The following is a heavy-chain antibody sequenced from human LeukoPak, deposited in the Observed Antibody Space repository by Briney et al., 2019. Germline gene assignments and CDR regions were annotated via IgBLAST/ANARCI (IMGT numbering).Heavy chain of an antibody. CDR3: ARDRLLGQQLVPSFDY. Sequence: DSVKVSFKHSGYIFTRYVFSQVRQAPGQALEWMGGISTYNGNTDYAQKVQGKVTMTTDTATSTAYMELRNLRSDDTAVYYCARDRLLGQQLVPSFDYWGQGTLVTVSS. V-gene: IGHV1-18*01. CDR1: GYIFTRYV. CDR2: ISTYNGNT. J-gene: IGHJ4*02. D-gene: IGHD6-13*01.